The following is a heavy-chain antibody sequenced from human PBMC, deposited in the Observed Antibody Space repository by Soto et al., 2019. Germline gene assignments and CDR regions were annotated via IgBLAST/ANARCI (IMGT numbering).Heavy chain of an antibody. CDR2: INYNGGTT. D-gene: IGHD6-6*01. CDR3: VTWGGIEARNLDH. Sequence: HPGGALRLSCSASGFPFSNHAMHWVRQAPGKGLEYVSAINYNGGTTYYVDSVKGRFTISRDNSKNTLYLQMGSLKVEDTAMYHCVTWGGIEARNLDHWGQGTLVTVSS. J-gene: IGHJ4*02. V-gene: IGHV3-64D*06. CDR1: GFPFSNHA.